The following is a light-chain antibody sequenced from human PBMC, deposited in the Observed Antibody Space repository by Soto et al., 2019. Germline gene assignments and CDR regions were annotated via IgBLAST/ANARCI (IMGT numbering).Light chain of an antibody. V-gene: IGKV3-20*01. CDR1: QSVSSSY. Sequence: EIVLTQSPGTLSLSPGERATLSCRASQSVSSSYLAWYQQKPGQAPRLLIYGASSRATGIPDRFSGSGSGTAFTLTISRLEPEDFAVYYCQQFSSYPLTFGGGTKVEIK. CDR2: GAS. CDR3: QQFSSYPLT. J-gene: IGKJ4*01.